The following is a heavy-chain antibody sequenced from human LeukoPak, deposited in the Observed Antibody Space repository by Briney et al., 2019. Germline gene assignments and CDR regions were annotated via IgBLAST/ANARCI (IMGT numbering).Heavy chain of an antibody. J-gene: IGHJ4*02. Sequence: SETLSLTCTVSGGSISSYYWSWIRQPPGKGLEWIGYIYYSGSTNYSPSLKSRVTISVDTSKNQFSLKLSSVTAADTAVYYCARDHHDSSGFDYWGQGTLVTVSS. CDR3: ARDHHDSSGFDY. CDR2: IYYSGST. V-gene: IGHV4-59*01. D-gene: IGHD3-22*01. CDR1: GGSISSYY.